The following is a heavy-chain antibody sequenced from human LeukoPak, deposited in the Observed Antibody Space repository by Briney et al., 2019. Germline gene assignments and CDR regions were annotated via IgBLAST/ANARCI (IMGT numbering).Heavy chain of an antibody. CDR3: ARGVGYCSSTSCRSRFDP. CDR1: GFTFSDYY. V-gene: IGHV3-11*04. D-gene: IGHD2-2*01. CDR2: ISSGGGTI. Sequence: GGSLRLSCVASGFTFSDYYMSWIRQAPGRGLEWVSSISSGGGTIYYADSVKGRFTISRDNSKNTLYLQMNSLRAEDTAVYYRARGVGYCSSTSCRSRFDPWGQGTLVTVSS. J-gene: IGHJ5*02.